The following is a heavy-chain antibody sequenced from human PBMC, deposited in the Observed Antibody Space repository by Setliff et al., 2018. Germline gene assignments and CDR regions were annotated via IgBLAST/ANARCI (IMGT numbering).Heavy chain of an antibody. V-gene: IGHV3-7*01. CDR1: GFTFSSLW. D-gene: IGHD2-21*01. CDR3: ARDSLEVVIALHGMDV. Sequence: PGGSLRLSCAASGFTFSSLWMSWVRQTPGKGLEWVANINQDGSGKYYVDSVKGRFTISRDNAKNSLSLQMNSLRAEDTSVYYCARDSLEVVIALHGMDVWGQGTTVTVSS. J-gene: IGHJ6*02. CDR2: INQDGSGK.